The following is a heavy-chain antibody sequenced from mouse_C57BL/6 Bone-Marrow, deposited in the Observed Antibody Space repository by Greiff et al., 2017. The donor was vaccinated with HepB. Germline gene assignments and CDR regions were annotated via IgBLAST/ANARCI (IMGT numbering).Heavy chain of an antibody. CDR3: ARHFYYYGSSPYYFDY. CDR2: ISNLAYSI. Sequence: EVMLVESGGGLVQPGGSLKLSCAASGFTFSDYGMAWVRQAPRKGPEWVAFISNLAYSIYYADTVTGRFTISRENAKNTLYLEMSSLRSEDTAMYYCARHFYYYGSSPYYFDYWGQGTTLTVAS. V-gene: IGHV5-15*04. D-gene: IGHD1-1*01. J-gene: IGHJ2*01. CDR1: GFTFSDYG.